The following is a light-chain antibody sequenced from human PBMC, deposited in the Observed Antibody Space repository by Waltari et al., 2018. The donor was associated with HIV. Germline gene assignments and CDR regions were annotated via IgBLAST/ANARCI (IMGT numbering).Light chain of an antibody. V-gene: IGLV1-51*01. Sequence: QSVLTQPPSVSAAPGQKVTISCSGSSSNIWKSYVSWYQPVPETAPKLLIYDNDKRPSGSPDRFAGSKSGTSATLGITGLQTGDEADYYCGTWDSSLSAMVFGGGTKLTVL. CDR3: GTWDSSLSAMV. CDR2: DND. CDR1: SSNIWKSY. J-gene: IGLJ2*01.